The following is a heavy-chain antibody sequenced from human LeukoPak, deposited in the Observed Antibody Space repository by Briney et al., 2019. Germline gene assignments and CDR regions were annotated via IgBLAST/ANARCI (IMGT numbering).Heavy chain of an antibody. V-gene: IGHV1-18*01. D-gene: IGHD1-1*01. CDR3: ARDSVPRGDAFDI. CDR1: GGTFSSYA. CDR2: ISAYNGNT. Sequence: GASVKVSCKASGGTFSSYAISWVRQAPGQGLEWMGWISAYNGNTNYAQKLQGRVTMTTDTSTSTAYMELSSLRSEDTAVYYCARDSVPRGDAFDIWGQGTMVTVSS. J-gene: IGHJ3*02.